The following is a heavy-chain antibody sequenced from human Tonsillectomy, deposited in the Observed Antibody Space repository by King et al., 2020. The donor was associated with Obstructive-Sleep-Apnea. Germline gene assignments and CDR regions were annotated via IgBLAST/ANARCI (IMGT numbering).Heavy chain of an antibody. CDR3: ASTQVGTTPSYFDY. CDR1: GYSFTSYW. Sequence: VQLVESGAEVKKPGESLRISCKGSGYSFTSYWISWVRQMPGKGLEWMGRIDPSDSYTNYSPSFQGHVPIPADKSISTAYLQWSTLKASDTAMYYCASTQVGTTPSYFDYWGQGTLVTVSS. CDR2: IDPSDSYT. J-gene: IGHJ4*02. V-gene: IGHV5-10-1*01. D-gene: IGHD1-26*01.